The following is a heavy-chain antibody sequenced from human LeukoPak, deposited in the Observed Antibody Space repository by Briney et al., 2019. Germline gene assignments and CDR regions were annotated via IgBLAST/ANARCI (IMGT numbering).Heavy chain of an antibody. J-gene: IGHJ4*02. CDR1: GFTFSNNA. CDR3: AKDFGGGGTTMVLDY. CDR2: ISTGGGGT. Sequence: PGGSLRLSCAASGFTFSNNAMSWVRQAPGKGLEWVSTISTGGGGTYYADSVKGRFTISRDTSKNTLYLQMSSLRAEDTAVYYCAKDFGGGGTTMVLDYWGQGTLVTVSS. V-gene: IGHV3-23*01. D-gene: IGHD5-18*01.